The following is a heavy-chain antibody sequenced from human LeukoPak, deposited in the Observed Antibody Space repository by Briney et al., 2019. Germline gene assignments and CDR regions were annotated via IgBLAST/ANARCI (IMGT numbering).Heavy chain of an antibody. V-gene: IGHV3-15*01. CDR3: TTAAWGGRADY. D-gene: IGHD3-10*01. Sequence: GGSLRLSCAASGFTFSDVWITWVRQVPGKGLEWVGRVKSRSVGGATEYAAPVKGRFTISRDDSKSTVYLQMNSLKPEDTAIYYCTTAAWGGRADYWGQGTLVTVSS. J-gene: IGHJ4*02. CDR2: VKSRSVGGAT. CDR1: GFTFSDVW.